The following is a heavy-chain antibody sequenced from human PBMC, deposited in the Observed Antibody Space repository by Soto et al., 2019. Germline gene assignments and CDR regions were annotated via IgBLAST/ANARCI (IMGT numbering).Heavy chain of an antibody. CDR3: IQSRCGGDCLQSYASYYYYGMDV. J-gene: IGHJ6*02. Sequence: QITLKESGPTLVKPTQTLTLTCTFSAFSLSTGGVGVGWIRQPPGKALEWLALIYWDDDKRYSPSLRSRLTITKATSTNQVVLTMPNMDPVDTATYYCIQSRCGGDCLQSYASYYYYGMDVWGQGTTVTVSS. CDR2: IYWDDDK. D-gene: IGHD2-21*02. V-gene: IGHV2-5*02. CDR1: AFSLSTGGVG.